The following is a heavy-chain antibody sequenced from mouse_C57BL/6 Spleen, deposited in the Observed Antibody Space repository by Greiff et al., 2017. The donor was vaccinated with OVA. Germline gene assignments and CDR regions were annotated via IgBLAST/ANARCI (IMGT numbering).Heavy chain of an antibody. CDR3: ARGDSYYPFLAY. Sequence: VQLQQSGPELVKPGASVKISCKASGYSFTGYYMNWVKQSPEKSLEWIGEINPSTGGTTYNQKFKAKATLTVDKSSRPAYIQLKSLTSEDSAVYYCARGDSYYPFLAYWGQGTLVTVSA. J-gene: IGHJ3*01. D-gene: IGHD2-3*01. V-gene: IGHV1-42*01. CDR2: INPSTGGT. CDR1: GYSFTGYY.